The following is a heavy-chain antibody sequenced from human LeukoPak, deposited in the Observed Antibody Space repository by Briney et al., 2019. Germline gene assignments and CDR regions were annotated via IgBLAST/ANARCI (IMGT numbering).Heavy chain of an antibody. CDR3: ATDPYYGSGSYY. CDR1: GYTFTSYG. J-gene: IGHJ4*02. Sequence: ASVKVSCKASGYTFTSYGISWVRQAPGQGLEWMGWISAYNGNTNYAQKLQGRVTMTTDTSTSTAYMELSSLRSEDTAVYYCATDPYYGSGSYYWGQGTLVTVSS. D-gene: IGHD3-10*01. V-gene: IGHV1-18*01. CDR2: ISAYNGNT.